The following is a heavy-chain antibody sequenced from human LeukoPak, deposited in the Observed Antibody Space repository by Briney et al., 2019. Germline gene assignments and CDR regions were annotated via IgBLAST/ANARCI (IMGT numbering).Heavy chain of an antibody. V-gene: IGHV3-33*01. CDR3: ASQNSGGYSSGRTLDY. Sequence: GGSLRLSCAASGFTFSSYGMHWVRQAPGKGLEWVAVIWYDGSNKYYADSVKGRFTISRDNSKNTLYLQMNSLRAEDTAVYYCASQNSGGYSSGRTLDYWGQGTLVTVSA. CDR2: IWYDGSNK. D-gene: IGHD6-19*01. J-gene: IGHJ4*02. CDR1: GFTFSSYG.